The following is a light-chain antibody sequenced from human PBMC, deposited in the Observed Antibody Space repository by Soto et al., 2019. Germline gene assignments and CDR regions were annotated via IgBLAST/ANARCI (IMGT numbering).Light chain of an antibody. V-gene: IGKV3-15*01. CDR3: QQYTNWPYT. J-gene: IGKJ2*01. CDR1: QSVGSN. CDR2: GAS. Sequence: EIVMTQSPATLSVSPGERASLSCRASQSVGSNLAWYQQTAGQAPRLLIYGASTRTTGIPARFSGSGSGTEFTLTLSILQSEDFSVYSCQQYTNWPYTFGQGTKLEIK.